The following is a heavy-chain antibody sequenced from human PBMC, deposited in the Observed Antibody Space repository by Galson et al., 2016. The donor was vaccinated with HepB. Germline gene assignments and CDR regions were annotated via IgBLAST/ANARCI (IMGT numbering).Heavy chain of an antibody. D-gene: IGHD3-16*01. J-gene: IGHJ5*02. V-gene: IGHV1-18*01. CDR3: AKDHADYESWFDP. Sequence: SVKVSCKASGYTFTTSGISWVRQAPGQGLEWMGRIIVILDTTTYASSFQGRATITADRSTSTDYLELSSLRSEDTAVYYCAKDHADYESWFDPWGQGTQVTVSS. CDR1: GYTFTTSG. CDR2: IIVILDTT.